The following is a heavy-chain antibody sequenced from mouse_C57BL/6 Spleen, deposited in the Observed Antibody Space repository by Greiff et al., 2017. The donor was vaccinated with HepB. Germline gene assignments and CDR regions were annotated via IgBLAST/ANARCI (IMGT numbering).Heavy chain of an antibody. V-gene: IGHV2-9-1*01. J-gene: IGHJ4*01. CDR3: ARNLGGSSRYAMDY. CDR1: GFSLTSYA. D-gene: IGHD1-1*01. CDR2: IWTGGGT. Sequence: QVQLQESGPGLVAPSQSLSITCTVSGFSLTSYAISWVRQPPGKGLEWLGVIWTGGGTNYNSALKSRLSISKDNSKSQVFLKMNSLQTDDTARYYCARNLGGSSRYAMDYWGQGTSVTVSS.